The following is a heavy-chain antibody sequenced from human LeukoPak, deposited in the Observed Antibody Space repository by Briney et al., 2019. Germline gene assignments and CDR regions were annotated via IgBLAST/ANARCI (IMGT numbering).Heavy chain of an antibody. J-gene: IGHJ4*02. D-gene: IGHD1-26*01. CDR3: ARDLMGWDLHYFDY. CDR2: MNPHSGNT. Sequence: GASVKVSCKASGYTFINYDINWVRQATGQGLEWMGWMNPHSGNTGYAQKFQGRVTMTRNTSISTAYMELSSLRAEDTAVYYCARDLMGWDLHYFDYWGQGTLVTVSS. V-gene: IGHV1-8*01. CDR1: GYTFINYD.